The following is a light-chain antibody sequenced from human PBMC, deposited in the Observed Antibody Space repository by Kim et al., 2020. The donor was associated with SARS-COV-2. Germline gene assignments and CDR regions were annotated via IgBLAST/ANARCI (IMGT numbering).Light chain of an antibody. J-gene: IGLJ2*01. Sequence: VSPAQKARVTCSGDKLGDKYACWYQQKPGQSPVLVIYQDSKRPSGIPERFSGSNSGNTATLTISGTQAMDEADYYCQAWDSSTVVFGGGTQLTVL. CDR1: KLGDKY. CDR3: QAWDSSTVV. V-gene: IGLV3-1*01. CDR2: QDS.